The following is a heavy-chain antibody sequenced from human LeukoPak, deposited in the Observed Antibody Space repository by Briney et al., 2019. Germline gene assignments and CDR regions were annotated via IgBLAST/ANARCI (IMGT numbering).Heavy chain of an antibody. CDR2: IRYDGSNK. Sequence: GSLRLLCAASGFTFSSYGLHWVRQAPGKGLGWVAFIRYDGSNKYYADSVKGRFTISRDNSKNTLYLQINSLRAEDTAVYYCAKVKIVLMVYAISAFDIWGQGTMVTVSS. J-gene: IGHJ3*02. CDR1: GFTFSSYG. CDR3: AKVKIVLMVYAISAFDI. D-gene: IGHD2-8*01. V-gene: IGHV3-30*02.